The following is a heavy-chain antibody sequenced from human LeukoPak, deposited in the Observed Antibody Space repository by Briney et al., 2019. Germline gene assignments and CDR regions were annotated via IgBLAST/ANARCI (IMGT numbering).Heavy chain of an antibody. D-gene: IGHD2-15*01. Sequence: GGSLRLSCAASGFTFSDYYMSWVRQAPGKGLEWVSSISSSSSYIYYADSVKGRFTISRDNAKNSLYLQMNSLRAEDTAVYYCARESAGYCSGGSCYDKLDYWGQGTLVTVSS. V-gene: IGHV3-21*01. CDR3: ARESAGYCSGGSCYDKLDY. J-gene: IGHJ4*02. CDR2: ISSSSSYI. CDR1: GFTFSDYY.